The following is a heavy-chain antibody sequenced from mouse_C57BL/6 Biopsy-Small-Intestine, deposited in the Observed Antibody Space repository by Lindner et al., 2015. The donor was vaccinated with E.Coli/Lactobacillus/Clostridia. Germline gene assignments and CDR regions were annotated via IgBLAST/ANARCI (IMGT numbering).Heavy chain of an antibody. Sequence: SVKVSCKASGGTFSNYVISWVRQAPGQGLEWMGGIIPMYSIPNYAQKFQGRVTITADESTSTAYMELTNLGSDDTAVYFCARGREQLVIFGWFDSWGQGTLVTVSS. CDR2: IIPMYSIP. CDR3: ARGREQLVIFGWFDS. V-gene: IGHV1-81*01. J-gene: IGHJ4*01. D-gene: IGHD6-2*01. CDR1: GGTFSNYV.